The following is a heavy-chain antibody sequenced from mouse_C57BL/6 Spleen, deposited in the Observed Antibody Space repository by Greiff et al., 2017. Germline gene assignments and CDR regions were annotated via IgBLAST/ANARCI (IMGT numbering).Heavy chain of an antibody. CDR1: GYTFTNYW. CDR3: ARKEVDYFDY. Sequence: QVQLQQSGAELVRPGTSVKMSCKASGYTFTNYWIGWAKQRPGHGLEWIGDIYPGGGYTNYNEKFKGKATLTADKSSSTAYMQFSSLTSEYSASYYSARKEVDYFDYWGQGTTLTVSS. J-gene: IGHJ2*01. V-gene: IGHV1-63*01. D-gene: IGHD1-3*01. CDR2: IYPGGGYT.